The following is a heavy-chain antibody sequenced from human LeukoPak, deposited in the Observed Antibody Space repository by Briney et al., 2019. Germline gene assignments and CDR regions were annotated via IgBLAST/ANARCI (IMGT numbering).Heavy chain of an antibody. J-gene: IGHJ4*02. CDR2: IRYDGSNK. Sequence: GGSLRLSCAASGFTFSSYGMHWVRQAPGKGLEWVAFIRYDGSNKYYADSVKGRFTISRDNSKNTLYLQMNSLRAEDTAVYYCAKWAYYYDSSGYFIDYWGQGTLVTVSS. V-gene: IGHV3-30*02. D-gene: IGHD3-22*01. CDR1: GFTFSSYG. CDR3: AKWAYYYDSSGYFIDY.